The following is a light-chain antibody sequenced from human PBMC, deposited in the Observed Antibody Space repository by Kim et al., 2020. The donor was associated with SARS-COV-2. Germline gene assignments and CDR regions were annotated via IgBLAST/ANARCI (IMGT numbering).Light chain of an antibody. CDR3: QQYDSLPLT. CDR2: DAS. Sequence: DIQMTQSPSSLSASVGDRVTITCQASQDISNYLNWYQQKPGKAPKLLIYDASNLETGVPSRFSGSGSGTDFTFTISSLQPEDIATYYCQQYDSLPLTFGVGTKVDIK. J-gene: IGKJ4*01. CDR1: QDISNY. V-gene: IGKV1-33*01.